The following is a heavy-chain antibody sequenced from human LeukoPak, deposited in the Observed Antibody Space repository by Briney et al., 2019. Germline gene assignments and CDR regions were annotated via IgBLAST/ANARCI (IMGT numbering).Heavy chain of an antibody. Sequence: WGSLRLSCAASGFTFSSYAMSWVRQAPGKGLEWVSAISGSGGSTYYADSVKGRFTISRDNSKNTLYLQMNSLRAEDTAVYYCAKGVRFLEWLLHFDYWGQGTLVTVSS. J-gene: IGHJ4*02. D-gene: IGHD3-3*01. CDR3: AKGVRFLEWLLHFDY. CDR2: ISGSGGST. V-gene: IGHV3-23*01. CDR1: GFTFSSYA.